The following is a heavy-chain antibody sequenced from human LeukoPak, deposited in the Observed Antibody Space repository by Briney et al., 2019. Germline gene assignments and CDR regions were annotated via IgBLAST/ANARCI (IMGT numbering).Heavy chain of an antibody. J-gene: IGHJ4*02. D-gene: IGHD7-27*01. V-gene: IGHV3-53*04. Sequence: GGSLRLSCAASEITVSSNYMSWVRQAPGKGLEWVSVLYSGTTANYAAPVKERFIISSHNYKNTLYLAINSLSIEDPDVYYSARLTGWRFDYWGQGTLVTVSS. CDR3: ARLTGWRFDY. CDR2: LYSGTTA. CDR1: EITVSSNY.